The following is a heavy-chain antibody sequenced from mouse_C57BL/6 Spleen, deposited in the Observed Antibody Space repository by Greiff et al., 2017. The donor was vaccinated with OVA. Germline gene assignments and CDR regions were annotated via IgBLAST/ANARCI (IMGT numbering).Heavy chain of an antibody. CDR3: SRRDYGSREEYFDV. CDR1: GYTFTSYW. V-gene: IGHV1-50*01. D-gene: IGHD1-1*01. Sequence: QVQLQQPGAELVKPGASVKLSCKASGYTFTSYWMQWVKQRPGQGLEWIGEIDPSDSYTNYNQKFKGTATLHVDTYSSTADMQLRSLTSEDSAVYYWSRRDYGSREEYFDVWGTGTTVTVSS. J-gene: IGHJ1*03. CDR2: IDPSDSYT.